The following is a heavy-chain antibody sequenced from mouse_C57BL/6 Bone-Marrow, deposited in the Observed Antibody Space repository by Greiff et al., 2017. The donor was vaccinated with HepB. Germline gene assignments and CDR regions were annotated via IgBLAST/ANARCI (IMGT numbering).Heavy chain of an antibody. D-gene: IGHD2-1*01. CDR2: IYPGDGDT. CDR3: AVYGNYDY. CDR1: GYAFSSSW. Sequence: VKLMESGPELVKPGASVKISCKASGYAFSSSWMNWVKQRPGKGLEWIGRIYPGDGDTNYNGKFKGKATLTADKSSSTAYMHLSSLKSEDSAVYFCAVYGNYDYWGQGTTLTVSS. J-gene: IGHJ2*01. V-gene: IGHV1-82*01.